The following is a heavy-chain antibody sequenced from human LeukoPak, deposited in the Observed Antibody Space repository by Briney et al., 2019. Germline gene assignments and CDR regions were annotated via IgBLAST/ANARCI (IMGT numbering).Heavy chain of an antibody. V-gene: IGHV4-39*07. D-gene: IGHD1-1*01. CDR1: GGSISSSSYY. J-gene: IGHJ3*02. Sequence: SETLSLTCTVSGGSISSSSYYWGWIRQPPAKGLEWIGSIYYSGSTYYNPSLKSRVTISVDTSKNQFSLKLSSVTAADTAVYYCARDVSTTGTHDDAFDIWGQGTMVTVSS. CDR2: IYYSGST. CDR3: ARDVSTTGTHDDAFDI.